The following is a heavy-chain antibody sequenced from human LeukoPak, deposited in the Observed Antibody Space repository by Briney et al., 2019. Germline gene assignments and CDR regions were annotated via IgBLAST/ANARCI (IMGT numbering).Heavy chain of an antibody. J-gene: IGHJ4*02. CDR3: AKDWHTVTSFDY. CDR1: GFTFSSYV. Sequence: PGGSLRLSCAASGFTFSSYVMHWVRQAPGKGLEWVAVISYDGRNKYYVDSVKGRFTISRDNSKNTLYLQMNSLRAEDTAVYYCAKDWHTVTSFDYWGQGTLVTVSS. CDR2: ISYDGRNK. V-gene: IGHV3-30*18. D-gene: IGHD4-17*01.